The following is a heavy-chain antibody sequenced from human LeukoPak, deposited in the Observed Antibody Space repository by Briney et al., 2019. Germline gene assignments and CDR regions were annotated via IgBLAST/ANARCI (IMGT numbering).Heavy chain of an antibody. CDR3: ARDGSGVWFDY. V-gene: IGHV1-69*05. CDR2: IIPIFGTA. CDR1: GGTFSSYA. J-gene: IGHJ4*02. Sequence: SVKVSCKASGGTFSSYAISWVRQAPGQGLEWMGGIIPIFGTANYAQKFQGRVTITTDESTSTAYMELRSLRSDDTAVYFCARDGSGVWFDYWGQGTLVTVSS. D-gene: IGHD3-10*01.